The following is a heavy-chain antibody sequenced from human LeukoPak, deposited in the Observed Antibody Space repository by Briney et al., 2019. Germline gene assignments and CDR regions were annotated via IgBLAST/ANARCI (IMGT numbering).Heavy chain of an antibody. J-gene: IGHJ4*02. V-gene: IGHV4-34*01. CDR1: GGSFSGYY. CDR2: INHSGST. D-gene: IGHD3-10*01. CDR3: ARAGRITMVRGVIPDY. Sequence: SETLSLTCAVYGGSFSGYYWSWIRQPPGKGLEWIGEINHSGSTNYNPSLKSRVTISVDTSKNQFSLKLSSVTAADTAVYYCARAGRITMVRGVIPDYWGQGTLVTVSS.